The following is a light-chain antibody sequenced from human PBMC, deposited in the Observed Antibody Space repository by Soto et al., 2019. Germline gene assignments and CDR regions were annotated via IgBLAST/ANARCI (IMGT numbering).Light chain of an antibody. J-gene: IGKJ1*01. CDR3: QQYCATPWT. V-gene: IGKV4-1*01. Sequence: DIVMTQSPDSLAESLGGRATINCESSQSILYSSNNQNCLAWYQQKPGQPPKLLIYWASTRESGVPDRFSGSGSVTDFTLTISSLQAEDVAVYYCQQYCATPWTFGQGTKVEIK. CDR1: QSILYSSNNQNC. CDR2: WAS.